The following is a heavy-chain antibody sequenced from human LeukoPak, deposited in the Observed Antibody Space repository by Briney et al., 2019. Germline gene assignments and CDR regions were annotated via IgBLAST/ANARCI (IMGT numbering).Heavy chain of an antibody. CDR3: ARVFPGDYTTGFDP. V-gene: IGHV1-3*01. D-gene: IGHD4-17*01. Sequence: ASVKVSCKASGYTFTSYAMHWVRQAPGQRLEWMGWINAGNGNTKYSQKFQGRVTITGDTSASTAYMELSSLRSEDTAVYYCARVFPGDYTTGFDPWGQGTLVTVSS. CDR2: INAGNGNT. J-gene: IGHJ5*02. CDR1: GYTFTSYA.